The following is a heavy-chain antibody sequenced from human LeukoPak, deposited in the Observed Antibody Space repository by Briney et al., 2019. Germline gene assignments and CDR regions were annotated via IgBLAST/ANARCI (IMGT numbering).Heavy chain of an antibody. J-gene: IGHJ6*02. V-gene: IGHV3-48*03. CDR1: GFSFSSYA. Sequence: GGSLRLSCAASGFSFSSYAMSWVRQAPGKGLEWVSYISSSGSTIYYADSVKGRFTISRDNAKNSLYLQMNSLRAEDTAVYYCAREKTLPYYYYGMDVWGQGTTVTVSS. CDR2: ISSSGSTI. CDR3: AREKTLPYYYYGMDV.